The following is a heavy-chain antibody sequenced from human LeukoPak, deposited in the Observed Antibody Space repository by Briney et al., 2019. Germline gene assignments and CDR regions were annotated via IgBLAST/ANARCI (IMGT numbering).Heavy chain of an antibody. CDR1: GFTVSSNY. CDR2: INHSGST. V-gene: IGHV4-34*01. CDR3: ARARRRYSGYDSPFDY. Sequence: GSLRLSCAASGFTVSSNYMSWIRQPPGKGLEWIGEINHSGSTNYNPSLKSRVTISVDTSKNQFSLKLSSVTAADTAVYYCARARRRYSGYDSPFDYWGQGTLVTVSS. D-gene: IGHD5-12*01. J-gene: IGHJ4*02.